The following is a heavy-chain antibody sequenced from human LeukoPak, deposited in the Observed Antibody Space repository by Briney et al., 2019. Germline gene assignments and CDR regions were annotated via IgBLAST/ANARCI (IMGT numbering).Heavy chain of an antibody. V-gene: IGHV4-34*01. CDR1: GGSFSGYY. J-gene: IGHJ4*02. D-gene: IGHD3-10*01. CDR3: ARGPRRYGSGSYYNY. CDR2: INHSGST. Sequence: SETLSLTCAVYGGSFSGYYWSWIRQPPGKGLEWIGEINHSGSTNYNPSLKSRVTISVDTSKNQFSLKLSSVTAADTAVYYCARGPRRYGSGSYYNYWGRATLVTVSS.